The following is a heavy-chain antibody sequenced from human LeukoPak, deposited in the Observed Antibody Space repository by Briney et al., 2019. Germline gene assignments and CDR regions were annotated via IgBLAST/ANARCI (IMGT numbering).Heavy chain of an antibody. Sequence: PGGSLRLSCAASGFTFSSYAMSWVRQAPGKGLEWVSAISGSGGSTYYADSVKGRFTISRDNSKNTLYLQMNSLRAEDTAVYYCAKDRTPLGAVAGTLDYWGQGTLVTVSS. CDR3: AKDRTPLGAVAGTLDY. V-gene: IGHV3-23*01. D-gene: IGHD6-19*01. CDR1: GFTFSSYA. J-gene: IGHJ4*02. CDR2: ISGSGGST.